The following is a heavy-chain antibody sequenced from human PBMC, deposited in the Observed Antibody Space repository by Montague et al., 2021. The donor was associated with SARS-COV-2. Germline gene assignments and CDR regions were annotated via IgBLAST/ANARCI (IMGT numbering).Heavy chain of an antibody. CDR3: AVHVRQWLRLYRYYFDY. CDR1: GGSISSSSYY. CDR2: IYYSGSS. V-gene: IGHV4-39*01. J-gene: IGHJ4*02. Sequence: SETLSLTCTVSGGSISSSSYYWGWICQPPGQGLVWFGCIYYSGSSYYYPSLKSPVTISLDTYKIQSSLKLSSVTAADTAVYYCAVHVRQWLRLYRYYFDYWGQGTLVTVSS. D-gene: IGHD5-12*01.